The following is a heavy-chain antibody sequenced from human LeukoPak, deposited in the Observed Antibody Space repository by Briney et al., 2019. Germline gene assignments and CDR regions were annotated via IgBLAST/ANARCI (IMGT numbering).Heavy chain of an antibody. CDR3: AKDLRGYYGSGSPSGLDY. V-gene: IGHV3-23*01. D-gene: IGHD3-10*01. CDR2: LSGSSGST. Sequence: GGSLRLSCAAAGFTFSSYARSWVRQGPGKGLEWASALSGSSGSTYYADSVKGRFTISRDNSKNTLYLQMNSLRAEDTAVYYCAKDLRGYYGSGSPSGLDYWGQGTLVTVSS. CDR1: GFTFSSYA. J-gene: IGHJ4*02.